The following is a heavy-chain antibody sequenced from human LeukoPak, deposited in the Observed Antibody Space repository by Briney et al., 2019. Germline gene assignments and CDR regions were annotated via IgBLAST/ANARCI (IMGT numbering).Heavy chain of an antibody. J-gene: IGHJ4*02. CDR1: GFPFSSYW. D-gene: IGHD6-6*01. Sequence: GGSLRLSCAASGFPFSSYWMSWVRQAPGKGLEWVANIKQDGSEKYCVDSVKGRFTISRDNAKNSLFLQMNSLRVEDTATYYCAGEPRQLAYWGQGTLVTVSS. CDR2: IKQDGSEK. CDR3: AGEPRQLAY. V-gene: IGHV3-7*03.